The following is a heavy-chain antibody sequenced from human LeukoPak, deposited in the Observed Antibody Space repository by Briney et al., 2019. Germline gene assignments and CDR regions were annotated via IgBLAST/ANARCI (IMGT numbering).Heavy chain of an antibody. CDR1: GGTFSSYA. CDR2: IIPIFGTA. D-gene: IGHD3-10*01. CDR3: ARQVWFGESPFDY. J-gene: IGHJ4*02. V-gene: IGHV1-69*06. Sequence: ASVKVSCKASGGTFSSYAISWVRQAPGQGREWMGGIIPIFGTANYAQKRRGRVTITADKSTSTAYMELSSLRSEDTAVYYCARQVWFGESPFDYWGQGTLVTVSS.